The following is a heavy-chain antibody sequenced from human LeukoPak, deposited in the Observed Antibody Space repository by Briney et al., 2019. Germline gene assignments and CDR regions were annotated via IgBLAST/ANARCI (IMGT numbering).Heavy chain of an antibody. J-gene: IGHJ4*02. CDR2: ISGSGGST. D-gene: IGHD3-22*01. CDR3: AKDPSSGRDY. V-gene: IGHV3-23*01. CDR1: GFTFSSYA. Sequence: GGSLRLSCAASGFTFSSYAMSWVRQAPGKGLEWVSAISGSGGSTYYADSVKGRFTTSRDNSKNTLHLQMNSLRAEDTAVYYCAKDPSSGRDYWGQGTLVTVSS.